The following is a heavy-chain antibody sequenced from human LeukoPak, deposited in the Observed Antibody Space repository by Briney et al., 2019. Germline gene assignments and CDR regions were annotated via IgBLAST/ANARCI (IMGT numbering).Heavy chain of an antibody. J-gene: IGHJ4*02. Sequence: GGSLRLSCAASGFTFSSYSMNWVRQAPGKGLEWVSSISSSGTYIDYADSVKGRITISRDNAKNSLFLQMHSLRAVDTAVYYCARAGDPEYWGQGTLVTASS. CDR1: GFTFSSYS. D-gene: IGHD3-10*01. CDR2: ISSSGTYI. V-gene: IGHV3-21*01. CDR3: ARAGDPEY.